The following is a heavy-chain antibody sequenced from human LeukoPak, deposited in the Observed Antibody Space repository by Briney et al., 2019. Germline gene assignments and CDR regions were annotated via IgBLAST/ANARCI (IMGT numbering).Heavy chain of an antibody. CDR1: GFTFSSYW. D-gene: IGHD2-15*01. CDR3: ARVVVVAATDYGMDV. Sequence: PGGSLRLSCAASGFTFSSYWVSWVRQAPGKGLEWVANIKQDGSEKYYVDSVKGRFTISRDNAKNSLYLQMNSLRAEDTAVYYCARVVVVAATDYGMDVWGQGTTVTVSS. V-gene: IGHV3-7*03. CDR2: IKQDGSEK. J-gene: IGHJ6*02.